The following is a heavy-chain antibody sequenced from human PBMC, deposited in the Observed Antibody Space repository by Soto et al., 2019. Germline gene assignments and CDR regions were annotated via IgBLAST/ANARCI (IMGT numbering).Heavy chain of an antibody. J-gene: IGHJ4*02. D-gene: IGHD3-22*01. CDR3: ARTYDSSGYYSSPFDY. V-gene: IGHV5-51*01. CDR1: GYSFTSYW. Sequence: GESLKISCKGSGYSFTSYWIGWVRQMPGKGLEWMGIIYPGDSDTRYSPSFQGQVTISAYKSISTAYLQWSSLKASDTAMYYCARTYDSSGYYSSPFDYWGQGTLVTVSS. CDR2: IYPGDSDT.